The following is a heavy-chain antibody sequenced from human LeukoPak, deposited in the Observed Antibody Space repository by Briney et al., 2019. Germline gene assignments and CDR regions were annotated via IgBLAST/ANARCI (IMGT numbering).Heavy chain of an antibody. CDR3: ARRSRSYGSGSYTWFDP. V-gene: IGHV1-2*02. CDR1: GYTFTGYY. Sequence: ASVKVSCKASGYTFTGYYMHWVRQAPGQGLEWMGWINPNSGGTNYAQKFQGRVTMTRDTPISTAYMELSRLRSDDTAVYYCARRSRSYGSGSYTWFDPWGQGTLVTVSS. D-gene: IGHD3-10*01. J-gene: IGHJ5*02. CDR2: INPNSGGT.